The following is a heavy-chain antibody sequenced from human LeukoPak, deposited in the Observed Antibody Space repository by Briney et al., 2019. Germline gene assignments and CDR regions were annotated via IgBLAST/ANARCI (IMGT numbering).Heavy chain of an antibody. CDR2: ISYDGSNK. Sequence: GGSLRLSCAASGFTFSSYGMHWVRQAPGKGLEWGAVISYDGSNKYYADSVKGRFTISRDNSKNTLYLQMNSLRAEDTAVYYCAKDRGRSSGWFHFDYWGQGTLVTVSS. J-gene: IGHJ4*02. D-gene: IGHD6-19*01. V-gene: IGHV3-30*18. CDR1: GFTFSSYG. CDR3: AKDRGRSSGWFHFDY.